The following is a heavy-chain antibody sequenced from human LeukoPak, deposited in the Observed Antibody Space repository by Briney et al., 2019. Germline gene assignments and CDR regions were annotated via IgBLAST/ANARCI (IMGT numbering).Heavy chain of an antibody. CDR3: ARDLGDSSSWYGRDAFDI. CDR1: GGSISSYY. CDR2: FYYSGST. J-gene: IGHJ3*02. V-gene: IGHV4-59*01. Sequence: SETLSLTCTVSGGSISSYYWSWIRQPPGKGLEWIGYFYYSGSTNYNPSLKSRVTISVDTSKNQFSLKLYSVTAADTAVYYCARDLGDSSSWYGRDAFDIWGQGTMVTVSS. D-gene: IGHD6-13*01.